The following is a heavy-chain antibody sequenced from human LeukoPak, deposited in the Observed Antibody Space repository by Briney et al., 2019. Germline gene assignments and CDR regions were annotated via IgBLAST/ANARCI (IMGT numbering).Heavy chain of an antibody. CDR3: ARGRTSDN. J-gene: IGHJ4*02. V-gene: IGHV3-7*04. Sequence: PGGSLKLSCAASGFTFTSFWMTWVRQAPGKGLQWVANINQDGSEKYYVDSVKGRFTISRDNAKNSVYVQMNSLRAEDTAVNYCARGRTSDNWGQGTLVTVSS. D-gene: IGHD1-14*01. CDR1: GFTFTSFW. CDR2: INQDGSEK.